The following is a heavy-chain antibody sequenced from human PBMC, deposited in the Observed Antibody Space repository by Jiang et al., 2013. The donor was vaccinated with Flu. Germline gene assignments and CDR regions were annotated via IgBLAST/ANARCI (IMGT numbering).Heavy chain of an antibody. D-gene: IGHD3-3*01. CDR1: GFTFSSYG. V-gene: IGHV3-33*01. CDR3: ARDCISTFGVGRTCFFDY. Sequence: VQLLESGGGVVQPGRSLRLSCAASGFTFSSYGMHWVRQAPGKGLEWVAVIWYDGSNKYYADSVKGRFIISRDNSKNTLYLQMNSLGAEDTAVYYCARDCISTFGVGRTCFFDYWAREPWSPSPQ. J-gene: IGHJ4*02. CDR2: IWYDGSNK.